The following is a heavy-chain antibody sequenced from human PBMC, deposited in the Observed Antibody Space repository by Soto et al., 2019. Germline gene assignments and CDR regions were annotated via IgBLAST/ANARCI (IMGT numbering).Heavy chain of an antibody. V-gene: IGHV4-30-4*01. D-gene: IGHD4-17*01. CDR2: SYYSGST. CDR1: GGSISSGDYY. Sequence: KSSETLSLTCTVSGGSISSGDYYWSWIRQPPGKGLEWIGYSYYSGSTYYNPSLKGRVTISLDKSKNQFSLKLSSVTAADTAVYYCARYHDYGDYEWPRLNAFDIWGQGTMVTVSS. J-gene: IGHJ3*02. CDR3: ARYHDYGDYEWPRLNAFDI.